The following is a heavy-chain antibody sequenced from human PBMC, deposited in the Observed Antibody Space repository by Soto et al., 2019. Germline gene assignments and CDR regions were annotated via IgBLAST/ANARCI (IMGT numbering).Heavy chain of an antibody. Sequence: QVQLQESGPGLVKPSQTLSLTCTVSGGSISSGADYWSWIRQHPGKGLEWIGYIYYSGTTYYNPSLKGRLTISVDTSKNCFSLKLNSVTAADTAVYYCARLRDFDNSASYHVDYGGQGTLVTVSS. J-gene: IGHJ4*02. CDR2: IYYSGTT. CDR1: GGSISSGADY. V-gene: IGHV4-31*03. D-gene: IGHD3-22*01. CDR3: ARLRDFDNSASYHVDY.